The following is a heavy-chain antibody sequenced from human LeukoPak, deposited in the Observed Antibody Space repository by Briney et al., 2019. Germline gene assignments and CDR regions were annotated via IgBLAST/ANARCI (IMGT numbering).Heavy chain of an antibody. CDR2: INPNSGNT. V-gene: IGHV1-8*01. D-gene: IGHD1-26*01. J-gene: IGHJ4*02. CDR3: ARERAGRFDY. CDR1: RYTFTSYN. Sequence: ASVKVSSTPSRYTFTSYNINCVPPTPRQRGEWMGWINPNSGNTGYTQKFQGRVTMTRNTSISTAYMELSSLRSEDTAGYYCARERAGRFDYWGQGTLVTVSS.